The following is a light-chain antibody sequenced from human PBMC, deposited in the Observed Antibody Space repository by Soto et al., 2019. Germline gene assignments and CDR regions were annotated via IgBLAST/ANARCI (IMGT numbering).Light chain of an antibody. CDR2: DGS. V-gene: IGKV3-15*01. Sequence: EVVMTQSPATLSVSPGERVTLSRRASQSISTNLAWFQQKPGQAPRLLIFDGSTRATGVPARFSGSGSGTEFTLIVSILQPEDLAAYSFQQYNPWWTFGQGPKEDIK. CDR3: QQYNPWWT. J-gene: IGKJ1*01. CDR1: QSISTN.